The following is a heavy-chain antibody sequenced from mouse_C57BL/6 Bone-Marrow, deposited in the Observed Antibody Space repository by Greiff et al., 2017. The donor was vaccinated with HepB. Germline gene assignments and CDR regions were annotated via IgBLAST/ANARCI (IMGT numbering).Heavy chain of an antibody. J-gene: IGHJ3*01. CDR3: ARDKDYGAY. CDR2: ISYDGSN. Sequence: EVKLVESGPGLVKPSQSLSLTCSVTGYSITSGYYWNWIRQFPGNKLEWMGYISYDGSNNYNPSLKNRISITRDTSKNQFFLKLNSVTTEDTATYYCARDKDYGAYWGQGTLVTVSA. CDR1: GYSITSGYY. D-gene: IGHD2-4*01. V-gene: IGHV3-6*01.